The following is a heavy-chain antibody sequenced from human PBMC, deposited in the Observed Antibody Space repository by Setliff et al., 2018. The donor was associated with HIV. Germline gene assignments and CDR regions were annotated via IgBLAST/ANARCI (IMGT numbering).Heavy chain of an antibody. V-gene: IGHV1-2*02. CDR3: ARRVPPIPSGDLDY. Sequence: ASVKVSCKASGYTFTDYYINWVRQAPGQGLEWMGWINPNSSDTNYAQKFQGRVTMTRDTSISTAYMDLSRLRSDDTAVYYCARRVPPIPSGDLDYWSQGTLVTVSS. J-gene: IGHJ4*02. D-gene: IGHD4-17*01. CDR1: GYTFTDYY. CDR2: INPNSSDT.